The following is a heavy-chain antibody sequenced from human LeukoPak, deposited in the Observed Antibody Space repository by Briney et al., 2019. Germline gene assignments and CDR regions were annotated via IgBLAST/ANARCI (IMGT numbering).Heavy chain of an antibody. V-gene: IGHV4-38-2*01. J-gene: IGHJ4*02. Sequence: PSETLSLTCAVSGYSISSGYYWGWIRQPPGKGLEWIGSIYHSGSTYYNPSPKSRVTISVDTSKNQFSLKLSSLTAADTAVYYCARLVGNYYDSSGYYLFDYWGQGTLVTVSS. CDR3: ARLVGNYYDSSGYYLFDY. CDR2: IYHSGST. D-gene: IGHD3-22*01. CDR1: GYSISSGYY.